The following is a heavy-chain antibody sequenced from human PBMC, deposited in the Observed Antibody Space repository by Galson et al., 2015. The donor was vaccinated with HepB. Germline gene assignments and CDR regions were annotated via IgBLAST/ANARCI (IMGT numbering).Heavy chain of an antibody. J-gene: IGHJ4*02. CDR1: GFTFSSYS. CDR2: ISSSSSTI. D-gene: IGHD6-13*01. CDR3: ARGRAGASGAWVFDY. Sequence: SLRLSCAASGFTFSSYSMNWVRQAPGKGLEWVSYISSSSSTIYYADSVKGRFTISRDNAKNSLYLQMNSLRAEDTAVYYCARGRAGASGAWVFDYWGQGTLVTVSS. V-gene: IGHV3-48*04.